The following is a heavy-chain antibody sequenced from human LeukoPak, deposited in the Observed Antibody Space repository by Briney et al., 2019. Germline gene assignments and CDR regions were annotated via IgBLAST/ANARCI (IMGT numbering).Heavy chain of an antibody. J-gene: IGHJ4*02. V-gene: IGHV5-51*01. CDR3: ARLRYSGYDSADPLDY. CDR2: IYPGDSDT. CDR1: GYSFTSYW. D-gene: IGHD5-12*01. Sequence: GESLKISCKGSGYSFTSYWIGWVRQMPGKVLECMGIIYPGDSDTRYSPSFQGQVTISADKSISTAYLQWSSLKASDTAMYYCARLRYSGYDSADPLDYWGQGTLVTVSS.